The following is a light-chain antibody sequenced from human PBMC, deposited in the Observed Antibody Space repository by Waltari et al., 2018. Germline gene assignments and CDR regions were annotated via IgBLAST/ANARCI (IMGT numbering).Light chain of an antibody. CDR3: NSRDSSGNHLKV. J-gene: IGLJ2*01. CDR1: SLRSNH. CDR2: GKN. Sequence: SSELTQDPAVSVALGQTGRINCQGDSLRSNHATWYQQKPGQAPVLVIFGKNNRPSGIPDRFSGSSSGNTASLTITGAQAEDEADYYCNSRDSSGNHLKVFGGGTKLTVL. V-gene: IGLV3-19*01.